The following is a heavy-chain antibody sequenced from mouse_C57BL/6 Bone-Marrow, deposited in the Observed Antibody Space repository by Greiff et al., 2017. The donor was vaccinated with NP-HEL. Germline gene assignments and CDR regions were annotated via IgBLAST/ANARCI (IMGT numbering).Heavy chain of an antibody. J-gene: IGHJ3*01. CDR3: ASFYGSSER. CDR1: GYTFTSYG. CDR2: IYPRRGNT. V-gene: IGHV1-81*01. Sequence: QVQLQQSGAELARPGASVKLSCKASGYTFTSYGISWVKQRTGQGLEWIGEIYPRRGNTYYNEKFKGKATLTADKSSSTAYMELRSLTSEDSAVYFCASFYGSSERWGQGTLVTVSA. D-gene: IGHD1-1*01.